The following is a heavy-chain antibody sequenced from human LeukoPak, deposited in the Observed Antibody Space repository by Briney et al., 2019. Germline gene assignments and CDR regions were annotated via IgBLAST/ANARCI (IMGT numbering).Heavy chain of an antibody. CDR1: GGSFSGYY. Sequence: SETLSLTCAVYGGSFSGYYWSWIRQPPGKGLEWIGEISHSGSTNYNPSLKSRVTISVDTSKNQFSLKLSSVTAADTAVYYCARGGIVVVPAAIARSGWFDPWGQGTLVTVSS. J-gene: IGHJ5*02. CDR3: ARGGIVVVPAAIARSGWFDP. V-gene: IGHV4-34*01. CDR2: ISHSGST. D-gene: IGHD2-2*01.